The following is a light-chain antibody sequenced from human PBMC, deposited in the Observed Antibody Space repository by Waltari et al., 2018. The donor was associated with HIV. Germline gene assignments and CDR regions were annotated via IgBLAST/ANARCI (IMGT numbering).Light chain of an antibody. Sequence: DIVLTQSPDSLSVSLGERATIHSKSRQSVLYSSNNKNYLAWYQQKPGQPPKLLIYWASTRESGVPDRFSGSGSGTDFTLTISSLQAEDVAVYYCQQYYSTPNTFGQGTKLEIK. V-gene: IGKV4-1*01. CDR3: QQYYSTPNT. CDR2: WAS. CDR1: QSVLYSSNNKNY. J-gene: IGKJ2*01.